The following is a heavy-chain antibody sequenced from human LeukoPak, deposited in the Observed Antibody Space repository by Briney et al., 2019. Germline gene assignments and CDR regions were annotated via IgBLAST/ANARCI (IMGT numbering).Heavy chain of an antibody. CDR3: ARAIAARRRVGWDYFDS. V-gene: IGHV4-38-2*02. CDR1: GYSISSGYY. Sequence: SETLSLTCTVSGYSISSGYYWGWLRPPPGKGLEWIGRIYHSGSTYYNPSLKSRITISVDTSKNQFSLKLRSVTAADTAVYFCARAIAARRRVGWDYFDSGGQGPLVTVSS. CDR2: IYHSGST. D-gene: IGHD6-6*01. J-gene: IGHJ4*02.